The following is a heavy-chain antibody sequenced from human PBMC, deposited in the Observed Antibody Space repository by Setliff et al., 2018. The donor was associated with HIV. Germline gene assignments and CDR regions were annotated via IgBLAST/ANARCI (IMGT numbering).Heavy chain of an antibody. CDR3: ARVGRGPYYFFDF. CDR2: INPNNGVT. J-gene: IGHJ4*02. Sequence: ASVKVSCKASGYTFTGHYIHWLRQAPGQGLEWVAWINPNNGVTNYAQKFKWKVMTTMETSIDTAYLEVRSLTSDDTAVHYCARVGRGPYYFFDFWGQGTQVTVSS. D-gene: IGHD3-10*01. V-gene: IGHV1-2*02. CDR1: GYTFTGHY.